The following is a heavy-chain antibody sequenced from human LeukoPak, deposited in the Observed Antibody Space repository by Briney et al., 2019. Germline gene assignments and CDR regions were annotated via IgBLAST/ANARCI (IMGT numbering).Heavy chain of an antibody. V-gene: IGHV5-51*01. CDR1: GYSFINYW. Sequence: GESLKFSCQGSGYSFINYWIAWLRQLPGKGLDGLGIIYPGDSDTRYSPSFQGQVTTSADKSISTAYLQWSSLKASDTAMFYCARSGSGTRFDYWGQGTLVTVSS. CDR2: IYPGDSDT. CDR3: ARSGSGTRFDY. J-gene: IGHJ4*02. D-gene: IGHD6-19*01.